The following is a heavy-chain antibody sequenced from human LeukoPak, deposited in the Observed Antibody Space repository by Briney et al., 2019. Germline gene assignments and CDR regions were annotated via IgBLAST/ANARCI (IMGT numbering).Heavy chain of an antibody. CDR1: GYIFTSYW. J-gene: IGHJ4*02. V-gene: IGHV5-51*01. CDR3: ARSEMATVFDY. D-gene: IGHD5-24*01. CDR2: IYPGDSDT. Sequence: HGEPLKISCKGSGYIFTSYWIGWVRQMPGKGLGWMGIIYPGDSDTRYSPSFHGQVTISADKSISTAYLQWSSLKASDTAMYYCARSEMATVFDYWGQGTLVTVSS.